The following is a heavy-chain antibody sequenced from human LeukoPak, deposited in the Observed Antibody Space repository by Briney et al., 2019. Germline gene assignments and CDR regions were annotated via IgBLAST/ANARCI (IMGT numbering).Heavy chain of an antibody. V-gene: IGHV3-53*01. CDR3: ARGGVSSAWYFVY. D-gene: IGHD6-19*01. CDR1: GFTVSSNY. J-gene: IGHJ4*02. CDR2: IYSGGST. Sequence: GGSLRLSCAASGFTVSSNYMSWVRQAPGKGLEWVSVIYSGGSTYYADSVKGRSTISRDNAKNSLYLQMNSLRAEDTAVYYCARGGVSSAWYFVYWGQGTLVTVSS.